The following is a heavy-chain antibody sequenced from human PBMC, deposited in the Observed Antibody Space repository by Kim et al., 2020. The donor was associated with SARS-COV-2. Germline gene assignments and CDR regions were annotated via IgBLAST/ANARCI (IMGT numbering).Heavy chain of an antibody. J-gene: IGHJ4*02. CDR2: ISGPGGST. CDR1: GFTFGTYA. CDR3: ARGPGMIPQHYFDF. D-gene: IGHD3-10*01. Sequence: GGSLRLSCVASGFTFGTYAMSWVRQAPGKGLECVSAISGPGGSTYYADSVKGRFTISRGKSKNTLYLQMNSLTAEDTAVYYCARGPGMIPQHYFDFWGQGNLVTVSS. V-gene: IGHV3-23*01.